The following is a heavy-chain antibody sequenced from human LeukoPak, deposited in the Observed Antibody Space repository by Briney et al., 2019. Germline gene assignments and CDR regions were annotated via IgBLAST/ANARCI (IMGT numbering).Heavy chain of an antibody. CDR2: ISYDGSNK. CDR3: ARVGNSYDQDYYYYGMDV. J-gene: IGHJ6*02. Sequence: GGSLRLSCAASGFTFSSYAMHWVRQAPGKGLEWVAAISYDGSNKYYADSVKGRFTISRDNSKNTLYLQMNSLSAEDTAVYYCARVGNSYDQDYYYYGMDVWGQGTTVTVSS. D-gene: IGHD3-22*01. CDR1: GFTFSSYA. V-gene: IGHV3-30-3*01.